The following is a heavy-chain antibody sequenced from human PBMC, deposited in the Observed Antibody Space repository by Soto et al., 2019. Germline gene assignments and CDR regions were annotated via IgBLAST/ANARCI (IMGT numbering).Heavy chain of an antibody. D-gene: IGHD2-2*01. CDR3: ARVTPLSSTSYKNYYYYYYMDV. CDR1: GYTFTSYG. Sequence: ASVKVSCKASGYTFTSYGISWVRQAPGQGLEWMGWISAYNGNTNYAQKLQGRVTMTTDTSTSTAYMELRSLRSDDTAVYYCARVTPLSSTSYKNYYYYYYMDVWGKGTTVTVSS. J-gene: IGHJ6*03. CDR2: ISAYNGNT. V-gene: IGHV1-18*01.